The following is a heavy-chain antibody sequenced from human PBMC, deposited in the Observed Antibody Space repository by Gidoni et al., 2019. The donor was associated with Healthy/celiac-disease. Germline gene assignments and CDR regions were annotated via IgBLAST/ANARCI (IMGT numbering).Heavy chain of an antibody. J-gene: IGHJ5*02. CDR1: GFTFSSYA. CDR3: ASMIVVAFDP. V-gene: IGHV3-23*01. CDR2: ISGSGGST. D-gene: IGHD3-22*01. Sequence: VQLLESGGGLVQPGGSLRLSCAASGFTFSSYAMSWVRQAPGKGLEWVAAISGSGGSTYYADAVKGRFTISRDNSKNTLYLQMNSLRAEDTAVYYCASMIVVAFDPWGQGTLVTVSS.